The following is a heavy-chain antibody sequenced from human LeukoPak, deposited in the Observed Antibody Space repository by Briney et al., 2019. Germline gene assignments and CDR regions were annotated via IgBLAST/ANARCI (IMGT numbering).Heavy chain of an antibody. CDR1: GFTFNSYE. V-gene: IGHV3-48*03. CDR2: ISSNGSTI. CDR3: VRDRGWLSNPGYFDY. D-gene: IGHD3-22*01. J-gene: IGHJ4*02. Sequence: PGGSLRLSCAASGFTFNSYEMSWVRQAPGKGLEWVSYISSNGSTIYYADSVRGRFTISRDNAKKPLYLQMNSLRAEDTAVYYCVRDRGWLSNPGYFDYWGRGTLVTV.